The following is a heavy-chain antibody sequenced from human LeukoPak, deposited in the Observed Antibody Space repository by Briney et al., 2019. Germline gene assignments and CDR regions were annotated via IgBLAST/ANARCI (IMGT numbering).Heavy chain of an antibody. J-gene: IGHJ4*02. D-gene: IGHD6-13*01. V-gene: IGHV3-30*04. Sequence: GGSLRLSCAASGFTFQNYAMFWVRQTPVKGLEWVAFISYDGKVDYYADSVKGRFTISRDNSKNTLYLQMNSLRAEDTAVYYCARDTYPYSSSWDFFDYWGQGTLVTVSS. CDR1: GFTFQNYA. CDR3: ARDTYPYSSSWDFFDY. CDR2: ISYDGKVD.